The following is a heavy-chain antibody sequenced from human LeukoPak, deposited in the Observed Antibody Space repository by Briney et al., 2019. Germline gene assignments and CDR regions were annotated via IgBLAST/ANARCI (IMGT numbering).Heavy chain of an antibody. Sequence: SETLSLTCTVSGGSISSYYWSWIRQPPGKGLEWIGYIYYSGSTNYNPSLKSRVTISVDTSKNQLSLKLSSVTAADTAVYYCARRSPVAGYYYYYGMDVWGQGTTVTVSS. D-gene: IGHD6-19*01. CDR3: ARRSPVAGYYYYYGMDV. CDR2: IYYSGST. J-gene: IGHJ6*02. CDR1: GGSISSYY. V-gene: IGHV4-59*08.